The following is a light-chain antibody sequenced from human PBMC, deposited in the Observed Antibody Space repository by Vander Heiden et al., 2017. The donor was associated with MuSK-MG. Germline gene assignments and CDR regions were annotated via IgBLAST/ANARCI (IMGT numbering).Light chain of an antibody. J-gene: IGKJ2*01. CDR1: QRVSSSY. CDR3: QHDSSSPPT. V-gene: IGKV3-20*01. Sequence: EVVLMHSPATLSSSPGERATLSCWASQRVSSSYLAWYQQKPGQAPRLLIYGSSIRATGLPDRFSGRSSATDFTLTISILAPEDFAVYYCQHDSSSPPTFGQGTKVEIK. CDR2: GSS.